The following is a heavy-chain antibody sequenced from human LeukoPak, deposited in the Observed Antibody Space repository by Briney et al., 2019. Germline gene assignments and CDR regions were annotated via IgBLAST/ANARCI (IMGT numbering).Heavy chain of an antibody. J-gene: IGHJ4*02. Sequence: GGSLRLSCAASGFTFSSYGMHWVRQAPGKGLEWVAVISDDGSNKYYADFVKGRFTISRDNSKNTLYLQLNSLRAEDTAVYYCAKPPLLETVSTMYWGQGTLVTV. CDR2: ISDDGSNK. V-gene: IGHV3-30*18. CDR3: AKPPLLETVSTMY. CDR1: GFTFSSYG. D-gene: IGHD5/OR15-5a*01.